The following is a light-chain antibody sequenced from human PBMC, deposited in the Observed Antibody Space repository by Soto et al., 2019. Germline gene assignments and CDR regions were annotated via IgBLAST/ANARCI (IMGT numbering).Light chain of an antibody. J-gene: IGLJ1*01. V-gene: IGLV2-23*02. CDR3: CSYAGNSEV. CDR2: EVT. Sequence: QSALTQPASVSGSPGQSITIPCTGTSGDVGGYNLVSWYQRHPGKAPKLMIYEVTERPSGVSNRFSGSKSGNTASLTISGRQPDDEADYYCCSYAGNSEVFGTGTKLTVL. CDR1: SGDVGGYNL.